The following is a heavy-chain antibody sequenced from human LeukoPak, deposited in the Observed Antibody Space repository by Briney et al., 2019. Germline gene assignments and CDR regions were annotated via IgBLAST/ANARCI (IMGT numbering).Heavy chain of an antibody. D-gene: IGHD1-14*01. V-gene: IGHV1-46*01. Sequence: GASVKVSCKASGYTFTSYYIHWVRQAPGQGLEWMGIINPSGGSANYAQKFQGRVTMTRDTSTSTVYMELSSLRSEDTAVYYCARVGTYNYYGMDVWGQGTTVTVSS. J-gene: IGHJ6*02. CDR1: GYTFTSYY. CDR3: ARVGTYNYYGMDV. CDR2: INPSGGSA.